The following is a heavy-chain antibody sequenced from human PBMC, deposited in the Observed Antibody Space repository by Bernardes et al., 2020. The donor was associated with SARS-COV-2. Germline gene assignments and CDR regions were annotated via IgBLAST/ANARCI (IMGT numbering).Heavy chain of an antibody. J-gene: IGHJ4*02. D-gene: IGHD5-18*01. CDR3: ARSIVAAMATFDY. CDR2: IYYSGST. CDR1: GGSISSGGYY. Sequence: SETLSLTCTVSGGSISSGGYYWSWIRQHPGKGLEWIGYIYYSGSTYYNPSLKSRVTISVDTSKNQFSLKLSSVTAADTAVYYCARSIVAAMATFDYWGQGTLVTGSS. V-gene: IGHV4-31*03.